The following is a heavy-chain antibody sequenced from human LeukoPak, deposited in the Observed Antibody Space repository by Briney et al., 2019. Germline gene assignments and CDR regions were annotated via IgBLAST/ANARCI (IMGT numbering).Heavy chain of an antibody. V-gene: IGHV4-59*12. Sequence: SETLSLTCTVSGGSITNYYWGWVRQPPGRGLEYIGHVYYSGRADYSPALKSRVTILVDTSKNQFSLKLNSVTAADTAVYYCARLSRPGYCSGGTCPPDYWGQGTLVTVSS. J-gene: IGHJ4*02. CDR2: VYYSGRA. CDR1: GGSITNYY. D-gene: IGHD2-15*01. CDR3: ARLSRPGYCSGGTCPPDY.